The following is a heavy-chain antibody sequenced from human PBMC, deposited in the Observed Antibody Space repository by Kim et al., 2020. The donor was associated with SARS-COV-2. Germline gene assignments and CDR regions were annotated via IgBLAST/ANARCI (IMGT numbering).Heavy chain of an antibody. CDR3: AKDYRQYYDFWSGYDY. CDR2: ISGSGGST. D-gene: IGHD3-3*01. J-gene: IGHJ4*02. CDR1: GFTFSSYA. Sequence: GGSLRLSCAASGFTFSSYAMSWVRQAPGKGLEWVSAISGSGGSTYYADSVKGRFTISRDNSKNTLYLQMNSLRAEDTAVYYCAKDYRQYYDFWSGYDYWGQGTLVTVSS. V-gene: IGHV3-23*01.